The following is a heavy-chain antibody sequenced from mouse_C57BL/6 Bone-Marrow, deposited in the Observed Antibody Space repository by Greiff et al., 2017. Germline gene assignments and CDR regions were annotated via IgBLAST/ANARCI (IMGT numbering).Heavy chain of an antibody. V-gene: IGHV1-76*01. J-gene: IGHJ2*01. CDR3: ARWGTPDY. CDR1: GYTFTDYS. D-gene: IGHD2-14*01. CDR2: IYPGSGNT. Sequence: VQLQQSGAELVRPGASVKLSCKASGYTFTDYSINWVKQRPGQGLEWSARIYPGSGNTSYNEKFKGKATLTAEKSSSTAYMQLSSLTSEDSAVYFCARWGTPDYWGQGTTLTVSS.